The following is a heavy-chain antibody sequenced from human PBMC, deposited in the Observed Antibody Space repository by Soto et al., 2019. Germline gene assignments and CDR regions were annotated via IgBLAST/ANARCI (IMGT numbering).Heavy chain of an antibody. Sequence: QVQLQESGPGLVKSSETLSLTCTVSGGSISSYYWSWLRQPPGKGLEWIAYIYYSASNNYNPSLKSRFPISVAPSNNQFSLKLSSVTAADSAVYYCARHSNNYRKSLDYCGQGSLFTVSS. CDR2: IYYSASN. J-gene: IGHJ4*02. CDR3: ARHSNNYRKSLDY. CDR1: GGSISSYY. V-gene: IGHV4-59*08. D-gene: IGHD3-10*01.